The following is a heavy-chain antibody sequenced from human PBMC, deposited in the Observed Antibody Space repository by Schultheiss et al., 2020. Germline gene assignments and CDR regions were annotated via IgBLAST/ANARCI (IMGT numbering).Heavy chain of an antibody. D-gene: IGHD3-10*01. CDR3: ASVGGYGSGWDYYYYMDV. J-gene: IGHJ6*03. Sequence: GGSLRLSCAASGFIFSDHYMNWIRQAPGKGLEWVSYISGGGSHADYTDSVKGRFTISRDNSKNTLYLQMNSLRAEDTAVYYCASVGGYGSGWDYYYYMDVWGKGTTVTVSS. CDR1: GFIFSDHY. CDR2: ISGGGSHA. V-gene: IGHV3-11*06.